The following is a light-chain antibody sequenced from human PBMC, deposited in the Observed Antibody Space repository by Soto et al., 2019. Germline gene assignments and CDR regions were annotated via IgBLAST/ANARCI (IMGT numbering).Light chain of an antibody. Sequence: QSALTQPRSVSGSPGQSITISCTGTSSDVGGYNYVSWYRQYPVKAPKLMIYDVSKRPSGVPDRFSGSKSGNTASLTISGLQAEDEADYYCCSYAGSYTHYVFGTGTKVTVL. J-gene: IGLJ1*01. CDR2: DVS. CDR3: CSYAGSYTHYV. V-gene: IGLV2-11*01. CDR1: SSDVGGYNY.